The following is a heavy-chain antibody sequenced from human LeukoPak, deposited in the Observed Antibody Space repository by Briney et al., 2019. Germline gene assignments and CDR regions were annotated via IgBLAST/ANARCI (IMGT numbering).Heavy chain of an antibody. Sequence: PSETLSLTCTISGGSISSYYWSWIRQPPGKGLEWIGYIYYSGSTNYNPSLKSRVTISVDMSKNQFSLKLSSVTAADTAVYYCAKYYDSSGSNHWYFDLWGRGTLVTVSS. J-gene: IGHJ2*01. CDR1: GGSISSYY. CDR2: IYYSGST. D-gene: IGHD3-22*01. V-gene: IGHV4-59*01. CDR3: AKYYDSSGSNHWYFDL.